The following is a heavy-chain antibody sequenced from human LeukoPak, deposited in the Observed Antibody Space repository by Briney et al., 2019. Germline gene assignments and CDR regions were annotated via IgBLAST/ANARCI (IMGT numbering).Heavy chain of an antibody. CDR2: ISSSSSYI. D-gene: IGHD2-15*01. Sequence: KPGGSLRLSCAASGFTFSSYSMNWVRRAPGKGLEWVSSISSSSSYIYYADSVKGRFTISRDNAKNSLYLQMNSLRAEDTAVYYCARDFGYCSGGSCYSIEGDAFDIWGQGTMVTVSS. V-gene: IGHV3-21*01. CDR3: ARDFGYCSGGSCYSIEGDAFDI. CDR1: GFTFSSYS. J-gene: IGHJ3*02.